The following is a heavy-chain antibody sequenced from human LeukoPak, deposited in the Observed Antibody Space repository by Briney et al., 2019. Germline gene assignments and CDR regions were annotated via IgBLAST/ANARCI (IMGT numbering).Heavy chain of an antibody. D-gene: IGHD5-24*01. Sequence: ASVKVSCKASGYTFTGYYMHWVRQAPGQGLEWMGRINPNSGGTNYAQKFQGRVTMTRDTSISTAYMELSRLRSDDTAVYYYARARDGYNTDFDYSGQGTPVTVSS. CDR3: ARARDGYNTDFDY. CDR2: INPNSGGT. CDR1: GYTFTGYY. V-gene: IGHV1-2*06. J-gene: IGHJ4*02.